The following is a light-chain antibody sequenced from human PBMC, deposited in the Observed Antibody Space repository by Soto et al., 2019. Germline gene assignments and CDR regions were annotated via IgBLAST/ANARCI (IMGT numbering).Light chain of an antibody. CDR3: SSSAPESTYV. Sequence: QSVLTQPASVSGSPGQSITISCTGTSSDVGAYNFVSWYQQHPGKAPKLMIYDVSDRPSGVSNRFSGSKSGNTASLTISGLQAEDEADYYCSSSAPESTYVFGTGTKVTVL. J-gene: IGLJ1*01. CDR2: DVS. V-gene: IGLV2-14*01. CDR1: SSDVGAYNF.